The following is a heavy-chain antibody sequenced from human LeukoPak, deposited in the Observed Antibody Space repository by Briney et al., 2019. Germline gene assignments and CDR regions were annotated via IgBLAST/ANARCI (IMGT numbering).Heavy chain of an antibody. CDR1: GYTFTTYS. Sequence: GASVKVSCKASGYTFTTYSMHWVRQAPGQGLEWMAIINLSGGSTDYTQKFQGRVTMTRDTSTSTVYMELSSLRSEDTAVYYCARGHDFWSGYPGAFDYWGQGTLVTVSS. CDR2: INLSGGST. CDR3: ARGHDFWSGYPGAFDY. D-gene: IGHD3-3*01. V-gene: IGHV1-46*01. J-gene: IGHJ4*02.